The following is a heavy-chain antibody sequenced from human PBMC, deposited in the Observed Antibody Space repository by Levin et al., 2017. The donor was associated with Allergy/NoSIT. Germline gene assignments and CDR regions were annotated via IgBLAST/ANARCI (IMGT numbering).Heavy chain of an antibody. CDR3: AKVPGYSSSWGDY. Sequence: GESLKISCAASGFTFSSYGMHWVRQAPGKGLEWVAVISYDGSNKYYADSVKGRFTISRDNSKNTLYLQMNSLRAEDTAVYYCAKVPGYSSSWGDYWGQGTLVTVSS. CDR1: GFTFSSYG. D-gene: IGHD6-13*01. V-gene: IGHV3-30*18. CDR2: ISYDGSNK. J-gene: IGHJ4*02.